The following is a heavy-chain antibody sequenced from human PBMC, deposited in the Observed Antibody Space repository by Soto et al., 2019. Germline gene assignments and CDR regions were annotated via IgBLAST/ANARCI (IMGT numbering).Heavy chain of an antibody. Sequence: SVKVSCKASGFTFTSSAVQWVRHARGQRLEWIGWIVVGSGNTNYAQKFQERVTITRDMSTSTAYMELSSLRSEDTAVYYCAAGHSSGWYVYYFDYWGQGTLVTVSS. CDR2: IVVGSGNT. CDR1: GFTFTSSA. D-gene: IGHD6-19*01. J-gene: IGHJ4*02. V-gene: IGHV1-58*01. CDR3: AAGHSSGWYVYYFDY.